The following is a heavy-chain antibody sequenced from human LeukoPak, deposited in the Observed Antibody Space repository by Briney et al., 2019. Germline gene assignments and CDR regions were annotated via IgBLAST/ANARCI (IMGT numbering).Heavy chain of an antibody. Sequence: SETLSLTCAVYGGSFSGYYWSWIRQPPGKGLEWIGEINHSGSTNHNPSLKSRVTISVDTSKNQFSLKLSSVTAADTAVYYCARRGRSSPKVGWFDPWGQGTLVTVSS. CDR1: GGSFSGYY. D-gene: IGHD3-16*01. J-gene: IGHJ5*02. CDR3: ARRGRSSPKVGWFDP. V-gene: IGHV4-34*01. CDR2: INHSGST.